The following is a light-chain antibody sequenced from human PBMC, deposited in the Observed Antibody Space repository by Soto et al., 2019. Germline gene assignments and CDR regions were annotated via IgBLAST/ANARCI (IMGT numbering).Light chain of an antibody. CDR1: SSDVGAYNY. V-gene: IGLV2-11*01. CDR3: CSYAGSYSWV. Sequence: QSVLTQPRSVSGSPGQSVTISCTGTSSDVGAYNYVSWYQHHPGEAPKVMIYDVSERPSGVPDRFSGSKSDNKASLTISGLQAEDEADYYCCSYAGSYSWVFGGGTQLTVL. J-gene: IGLJ3*02. CDR2: DVS.